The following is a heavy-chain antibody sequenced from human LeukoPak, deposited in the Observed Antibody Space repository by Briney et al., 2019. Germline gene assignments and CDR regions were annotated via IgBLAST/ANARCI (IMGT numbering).Heavy chain of an antibody. Sequence: SETLSLTCTVSGGSISSYYWSWIRQPPGKGLEWIGYIYYSGSTNYNPSLKSRVTISVDTSKNQFSLKLSSVTAADTAVYYCARVTWFGELSNYYYYGMDVWGQGTTVTVPS. CDR2: IYYSGST. D-gene: IGHD3-10*01. CDR1: GGSISSYY. J-gene: IGHJ6*02. CDR3: ARVTWFGELSNYYYYGMDV. V-gene: IGHV4-59*01.